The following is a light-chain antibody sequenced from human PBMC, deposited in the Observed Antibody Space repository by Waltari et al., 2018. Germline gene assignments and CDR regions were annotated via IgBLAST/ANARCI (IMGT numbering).Light chain of an antibody. J-gene: IGKJ1*01. CDR2: GVS. CDR1: QGVDNNY. Sequence: EIVPTQSPGTLSLSPGERATLSCRASQGVDNNYLAWYQQRPGQAPRLLIYGVSSRATGIPDRFSGSGSGTDFTLTISRLEPEDFAVYYCHLYGSSRTFGQGTKVEVK. V-gene: IGKV3-20*01. CDR3: HLYGSSRT.